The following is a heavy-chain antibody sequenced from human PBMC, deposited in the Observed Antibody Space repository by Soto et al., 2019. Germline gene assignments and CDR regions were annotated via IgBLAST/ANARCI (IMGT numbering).Heavy chain of an antibody. D-gene: IGHD2-15*01. CDR2: ISYSGNT. V-gene: IGHV4-59*12. Sequence: PSGTLSLTCTASGVTIISGDWSWIRQPPGKGLEWIGSISYSGNTNYNPSLKSRVTMSVDTPKNQFSLRLSSVTTADTAVYYCAGLRGYAGSPIDYWGQGTLVTVSS. CDR1: GVTIISGD. CDR3: AGLRGYAGSPIDY. J-gene: IGHJ4*02.